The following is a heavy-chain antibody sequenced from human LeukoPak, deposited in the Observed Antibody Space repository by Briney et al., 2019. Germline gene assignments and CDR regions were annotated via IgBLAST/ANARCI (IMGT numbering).Heavy chain of an antibody. D-gene: IGHD3-22*01. J-gene: IGHJ4*02. Sequence: GGSLRLSCAASGFTFSSYAMSWVRQAPGKGLEWVSTISGSGGSTYYADSVKGRFTISRDNSKNTLYLQMNSPRAEDTAIYYCAKDLAYDSSDYHVIFDCWGQGTLVTVSS. V-gene: IGHV3-23*01. CDR1: GFTFSSYA. CDR2: ISGSGGST. CDR3: AKDLAYDSSDYHVIFDC.